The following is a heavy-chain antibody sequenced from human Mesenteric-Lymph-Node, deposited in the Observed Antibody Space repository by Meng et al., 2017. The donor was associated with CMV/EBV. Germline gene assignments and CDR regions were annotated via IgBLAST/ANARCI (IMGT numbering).Heavy chain of an antibody. CDR3: ARGPYYYGAGSFGDC. J-gene: IGHJ4*02. CDR1: GYTLTTYD. V-gene: IGHV1-8*01. D-gene: IGHD3-10*01. Sequence: SGYTLTTYDISWVRQATGQGIEWMGWMNPASGNTDYAQKFQGRVTMTRNTSISTAYMELSSLRSEDTAVYYCARGPYYYGAGSFGDCWGQGTLVTVSS. CDR2: MNPASGNT.